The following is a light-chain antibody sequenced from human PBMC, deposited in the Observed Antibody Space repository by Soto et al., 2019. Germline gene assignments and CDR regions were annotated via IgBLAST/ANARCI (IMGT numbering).Light chain of an antibody. CDR2: EVN. V-gene: IGLV2-8*01. CDR1: SSDVGGFKF. CDR3: NSYAGSSNV. J-gene: IGLJ1*01. Sequence: QSALTQPPSASGSPGQSVTISCTGTSSDVGGFKFVSWYQHHPGKAPRLLIYEVNKRPSGVPDRFSGSKSGNTASLTVSGLQGEDEADYYCNSYAGSSNVFGTGTKLTVL.